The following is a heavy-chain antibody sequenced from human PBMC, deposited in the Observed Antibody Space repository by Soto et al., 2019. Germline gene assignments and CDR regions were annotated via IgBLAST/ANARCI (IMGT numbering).Heavy chain of an antibody. CDR2: INPNSGGT. V-gene: IGHV1-2*04. Sequence: ASVKVSCKASGYTFAGYYMHWVRQAPGQGLEWMGWINPNSGGTNYAQKFQGWVTMTRDTSISTAYMELSRLRSDDTAVYYCAREAVLRYFDSQYYYYMDVWGKGTTVTVSS. D-gene: IGHD3-9*01. J-gene: IGHJ6*03. CDR1: GYTFAGYY. CDR3: AREAVLRYFDSQYYYYMDV.